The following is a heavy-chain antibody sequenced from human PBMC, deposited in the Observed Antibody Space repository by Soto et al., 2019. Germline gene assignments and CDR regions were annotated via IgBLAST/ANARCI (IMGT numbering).Heavy chain of an antibody. D-gene: IGHD3-10*01. V-gene: IGHV3-9*01. J-gene: IGHJ6*02. Sequence: ESGGGLVQPGRSLRLSCAASGFTFDDYAMHWVRQPPGKGLEWVSGINWNSGRIAYADSVKGRFTISRDNAKTSLYLQMNSLRAEDTALYYCAKDRGSGSYAANFYYYGMDVWGQGTTITVSS. CDR1: GFTFDDYA. CDR3: AKDRGSGSYAANFYYYGMDV. CDR2: INWNSGRI.